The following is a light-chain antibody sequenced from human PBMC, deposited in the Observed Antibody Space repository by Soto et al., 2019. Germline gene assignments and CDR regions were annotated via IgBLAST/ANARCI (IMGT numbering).Light chain of an antibody. CDR3: LQDNDWPLST. CDR2: GSS. Sequence: VLTQFPAALCLSPLAIPTHSCRASQSVSTNLAWYQPKLGQAPRVLIYGSSSRATGVPARFSGSGSGTDFTLTISSPQSEDSGIYYCLQDNDWPLSTFGQGTQLEIK. J-gene: IGKJ5*01. V-gene: IGKV3-15*01. CDR1: QSVSTN.